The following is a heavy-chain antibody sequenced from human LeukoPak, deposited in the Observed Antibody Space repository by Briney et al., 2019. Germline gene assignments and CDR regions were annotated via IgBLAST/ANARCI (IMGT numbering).Heavy chain of an antibody. Sequence: ASVKVSCKASGYTFTSYGISWVRQAPGQGLEWMGWISAYNGNTNYAQKLQGRVTMTTDTSTSTAYMELSSLRSEDMAVYYCARGPPNGHDDSSGYYVPACLDFWGQGTLVTVSS. V-gene: IGHV1-18*03. J-gene: IGHJ4*02. D-gene: IGHD3-22*01. CDR1: GYTFTSYG. CDR2: ISAYNGNT. CDR3: ARGPPNGHDDSSGYYVPACLDF.